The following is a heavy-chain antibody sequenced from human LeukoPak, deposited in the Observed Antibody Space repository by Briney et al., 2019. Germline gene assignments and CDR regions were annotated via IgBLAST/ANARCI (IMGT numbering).Heavy chain of an antibody. CDR2: ISAYNGNT. V-gene: IGHV1-18*01. CDR1: GYTFTSYG. Sequence: ASVEVSCTASGYTFTSYGVSWVRQAPGQGLEWMGWISAYNGNTNYARKLQGRVTMTTDTSTSTAYMELRSLRSDDTAVYYCARVWNYYDSSGYSDYWGQGTLVTVSS. J-gene: IGHJ4*02. CDR3: ARVWNYYDSSGYSDY. D-gene: IGHD3-22*01.